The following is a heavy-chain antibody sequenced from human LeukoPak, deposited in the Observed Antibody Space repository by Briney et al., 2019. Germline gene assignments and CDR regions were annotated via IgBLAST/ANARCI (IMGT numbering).Heavy chain of an antibody. Sequence: GESLKISCKGSGYSFTSYWIGWVRQMPGKGLEWMGIIYPGDSDTRYSPSFQGQVTISADKSISTAYLQWSSLKASDTAMYYCARYVTYYYDSSGYTAGAFDIWGQGTMVTVSS. CDR3: ARYVTYYYDSSGYTAGAFDI. J-gene: IGHJ3*02. D-gene: IGHD3-22*01. V-gene: IGHV5-51*01. CDR1: GYSFTSYW. CDR2: IYPGDSDT.